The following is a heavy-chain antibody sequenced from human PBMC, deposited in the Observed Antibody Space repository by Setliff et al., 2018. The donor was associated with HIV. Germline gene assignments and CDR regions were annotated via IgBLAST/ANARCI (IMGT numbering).Heavy chain of an antibody. CDR1: GFTVSSNY. J-gene: IGHJ4*02. CDR3: AKDQGTTVTTWDH. D-gene: IGHD4-4*01. Sequence: GGSLRLSCAASGFTVSSNYMSWVRQAPGKGLEWVSIIYSGGQTYYADSVKGRFTISRDNSKNTVYLQMNSLRAEDTAVYYCAKDQGTTVTTWDHWGQGTLVTVSS. V-gene: IGHV3-53*01. CDR2: IYSGGQT.